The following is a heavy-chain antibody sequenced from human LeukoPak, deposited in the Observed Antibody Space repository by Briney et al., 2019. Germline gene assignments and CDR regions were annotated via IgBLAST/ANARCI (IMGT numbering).Heavy chain of an antibody. Sequence: GGSLRLSCAASGFTFDDYAMHWVRQAPGKGLGWVSLISGDGGSTYYAGSVKGRFTLPRDNSKNSLYLQMNSQRTEDTALYYCAKDSGDGYNRSPMDFDYWGQGTLVTVSS. CDR3: AKDSGDGYNRSPMDFDY. J-gene: IGHJ4*02. CDR1: GFTFDDYA. D-gene: IGHD5-24*01. V-gene: IGHV3-43*02. CDR2: ISGDGGST.